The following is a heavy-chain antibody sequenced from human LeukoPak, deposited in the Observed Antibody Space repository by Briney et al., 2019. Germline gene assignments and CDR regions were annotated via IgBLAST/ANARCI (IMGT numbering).Heavy chain of an antibody. CDR3: ARAGGSSGYFVDY. CDR2: IYYSGST. J-gene: IGHJ4*02. Sequence: SETLSLTCTVSGSSISSYYWSWIRQPPGKGLEWIGYIYYSGSTNYNPSLKSRVTISVDTSKNQFSLKLSSVTAADTAVYYCARAGGSSGYFVDYWGQGTLVTVSS. D-gene: IGHD3-22*01. CDR1: GSSISSYY. V-gene: IGHV4-59*01.